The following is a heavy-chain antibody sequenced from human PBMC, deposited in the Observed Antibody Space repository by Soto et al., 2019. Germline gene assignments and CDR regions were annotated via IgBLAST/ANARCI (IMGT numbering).Heavy chain of an antibody. CDR3: VHQDWYNNNSYVDL. D-gene: IGHD1-20*01. CDR1: GFSLSTSGVG. CDR2: IYWDDDK. V-gene: IGHV2-5*02. J-gene: IGHJ2*01. Sequence: QITVKESGPKLVKPSQTLTLTCAFSGFSLSTSGVGVGWVRQPPGKAPEWLALIYWDDDKRYRPSLKSRLSIPKDTSKDQVVFTMTNMDPVDTATYYCVHQDWYNNNSYVDLWGRGTLVTVSS.